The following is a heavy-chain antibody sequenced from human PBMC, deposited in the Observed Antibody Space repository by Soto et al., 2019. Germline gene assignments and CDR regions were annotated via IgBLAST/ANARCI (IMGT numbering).Heavy chain of an antibody. CDR2: IYYSGST. D-gene: IGHD6-19*01. V-gene: IGHV4-39*01. CDR3: ASRGSGSGWWNYYYYGMDV. Sequence: KSSETLSLTCTVSGGSISSSSYYWGWIRQPPGKGLEWIGSIYYSGSTYYNPSLKSRVTISVDTSKNQFSLKLSSVTAADTAVYCCASRGSGSGWWNYYYYGMDVWGQGTTVTVS. CDR1: GGSISSSSYY. J-gene: IGHJ6*02.